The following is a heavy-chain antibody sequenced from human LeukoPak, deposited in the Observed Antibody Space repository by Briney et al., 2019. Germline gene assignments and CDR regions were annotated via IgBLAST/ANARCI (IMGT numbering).Heavy chain of an antibody. CDR3: ANQAQLVAYFDY. V-gene: IGHV3-23*01. J-gene: IGHJ4*02. CDR1: GFTFSSYA. Sequence: GESLRLSCAASGFTFSSYAMSWVRQAPGKGLEWVSAISGSGGSTYYADSVKGRFTSSRDNSKNTLYLQMNSLRAEDTAVYYCANQAQLVAYFDYWGQGTLVTVPS. D-gene: IGHD6-6*01. CDR2: ISGSGGST.